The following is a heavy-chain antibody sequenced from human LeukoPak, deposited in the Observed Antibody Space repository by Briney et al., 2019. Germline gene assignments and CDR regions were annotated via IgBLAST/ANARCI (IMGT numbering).Heavy chain of an antibody. CDR3: ARKAGYSSGWSPRYFDY. D-gene: IGHD6-19*01. CDR2: INHSGST. CDR1: GGSFSGYY. Sequence: SETLSLTCAVHGGSFSGYYWSWIRQPPGKGLEWIGEINHSGSTNYNPSLKSRVTISVDTSKNQFSLKLSSVTAADTAVYYCARKAGYSSGWSPRYFDYWGQGTLVTVSS. J-gene: IGHJ4*02. V-gene: IGHV4-34*01.